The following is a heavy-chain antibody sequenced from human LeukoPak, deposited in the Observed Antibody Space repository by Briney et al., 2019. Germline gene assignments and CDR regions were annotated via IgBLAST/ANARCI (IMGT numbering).Heavy chain of an antibody. CDR3: ARDPSQYYDSSGYYRYYFDY. J-gene: IGHJ4*02. V-gene: IGHV1-46*01. D-gene: IGHD3-22*01. CDR1: GYTFTSYY. CDR2: INPSGGST. Sequence: ASVKVSCKASGYTFTSYYMHWVRQAPGQGLGWMGIINPSGGSTSYAQKFQGRVTMTRDTSTSTVYMELSSLRSEDTAVYYCARDPSQYYDSSGYYRYYFDYWGQGTLVTVSS.